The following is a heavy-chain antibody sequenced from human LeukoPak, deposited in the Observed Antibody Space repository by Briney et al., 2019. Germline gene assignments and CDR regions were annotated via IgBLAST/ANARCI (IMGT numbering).Heavy chain of an antibody. J-gene: IGHJ3*02. CDR1: GFTYSGSS. CDR3: TPSRDGYNGAFDN. V-gene: IGHV3-73*01. D-gene: IGHD5-24*01. Sequence: GGSLRLSRAVSGFTYSGSSMHWVRQASGKGLEWVGRIRNKANSYATAYAASVKGRFTISRDDSKNTAYLQMNSLKTEDTAVYDCTPSRDGYNGAFDNWGQGTMVTVSS. CDR2: IRNKANSYAT.